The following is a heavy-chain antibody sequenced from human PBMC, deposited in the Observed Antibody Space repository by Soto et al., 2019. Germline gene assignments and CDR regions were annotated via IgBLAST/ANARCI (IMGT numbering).Heavy chain of an antibody. D-gene: IGHD2-2*01. CDR2: IYHSGST. CDR1: GASISSGSYS. V-gene: IGHV4-30-2*01. J-gene: IGHJ5*02. CDR3: ARVPDR. Sequence: SQTLPLTCAVSGASISSGSYSWSWIRQPPGKGLEWIGYIYHSGSTYYNPSPKSRVTISVDRSKNQFSLKLSSVTAADTAVYYCARVPDRWGQGTLVTVS.